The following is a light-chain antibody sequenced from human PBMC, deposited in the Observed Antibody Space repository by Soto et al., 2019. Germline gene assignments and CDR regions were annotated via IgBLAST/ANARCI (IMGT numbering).Light chain of an antibody. CDR3: CSYAGNYV. CDR1: SSDVGGYNY. CDR2: DVS. V-gene: IGLV2-11*01. Sequence: QSALTQPRSVSGSPGQSVTISCTGTSSDVGGYNYVSWYQQHPGKAPKRMIYDVSKRPSGVPDRFSGSKSGNTASLTISGLQAEDEADYYCCSYAGNYVFGTGTKVTVL. J-gene: IGLJ1*01.